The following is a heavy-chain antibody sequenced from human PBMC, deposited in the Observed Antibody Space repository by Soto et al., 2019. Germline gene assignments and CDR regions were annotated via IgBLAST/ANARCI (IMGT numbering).Heavy chain of an antibody. V-gene: IGHV4-59*01. CDR2: IYYSGST. D-gene: IGHD3-16*01. J-gene: IGHJ6*02. CDR1: GGSISSYY. Sequence: QVQLQESGPGLVKPSETLSLTCTVSGGSISSYYWSWIRQPPGKGLEWIGYIYYSGSTNYNPSLTSRVTISVDTSKTHFSLKLNSVTAADTAVYYCARWGEPYYYAGMDVWGQGTTVTVSS. CDR3: ARWGEPYYYAGMDV.